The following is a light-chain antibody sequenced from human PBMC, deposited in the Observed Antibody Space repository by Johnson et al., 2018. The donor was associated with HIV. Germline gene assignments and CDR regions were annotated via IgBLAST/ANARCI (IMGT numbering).Light chain of an antibody. CDR1: SSNIGNNF. Sequence: QSILTQPPSVSAAPGQKVTTSCSGSSSNIGNNFVSWYQQLPGTAPKVLIYENNKRPSGIPDRFSGSKSGTSATLGITGLQTGDEADYYCGTWDSSLSAPRYVFGTGTKVTVL. V-gene: IGLV1-51*02. CDR2: ENN. CDR3: GTWDSSLSAPRYV. J-gene: IGLJ1*01.